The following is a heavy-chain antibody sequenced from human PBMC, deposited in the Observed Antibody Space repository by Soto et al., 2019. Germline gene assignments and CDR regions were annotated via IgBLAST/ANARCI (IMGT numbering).Heavy chain of an antibody. CDR3: ARTTAVPNTLRSRYFFDY. J-gene: IGHJ4*02. CDR1: GGSVSNKTYY. CDR2: VYYSGTT. Sequence: SETLSLTCSVSGGSVSNKTYYWSWIRQPPGKRLEWIGYVYYSGTTNYNPSLKSRVTISGDLSKNQFSLRLSSVTTADTALQYCARTTAVPNTLRSRYFFDYWGQGTLVTVSS. V-gene: IGHV4-61*01. D-gene: IGHD4-17*01.